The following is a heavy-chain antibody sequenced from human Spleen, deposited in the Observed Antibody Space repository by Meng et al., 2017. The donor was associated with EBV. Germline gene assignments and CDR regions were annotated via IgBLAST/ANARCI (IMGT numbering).Heavy chain of an antibody. CDR3: ATYRGHYYFDF. CDR2: VYHAGNI. Sequence: VVVPMSGRGLVSPSVTLYLTCACSGDSISSRNGLIWLRLHPGKWLEWIVEVYHAGNIHYNPSLESRVTISIDKSKNQFSLNMTSVTAADTAVYYCATYRGHYYFDFWGQGTLVTVSS. CDR1: GDSISSRNG. D-gene: IGHD3-16*02. V-gene: IGHV4-4*02. J-gene: IGHJ4*02.